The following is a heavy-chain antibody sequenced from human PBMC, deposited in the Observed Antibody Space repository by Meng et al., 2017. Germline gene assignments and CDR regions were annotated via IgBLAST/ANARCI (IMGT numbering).Heavy chain of an antibody. CDR3: ARSDWFDP. Sequence: VDLLAPGGGLVPSGGSLILSVTASGFSFRNYLMYWVRQAPGKGLVWVSRIKPDGTMTVYADSVKGRFTISRDNAKNTLYLQMNSLRCDDTAVYYCARSDWFDPWGQGTLVTVSS. CDR1: GFSFRNYL. V-gene: IGHV3-74*02. J-gene: IGHJ5*02. CDR2: IKPDGTMT.